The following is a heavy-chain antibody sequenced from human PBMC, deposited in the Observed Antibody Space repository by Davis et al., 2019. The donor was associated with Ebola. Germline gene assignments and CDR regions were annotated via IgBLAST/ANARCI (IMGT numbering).Heavy chain of an antibody. CDR2: IWYDGSNK. Sequence: GESLKISCAASGFTFSSYGMHWVRQAPGKGLEWVAFIWYDGSNKYYADSVKGRFTISRDNSKNTLYLQMNSLRAEDTAVYYCARDSYTYTDYWGQGTLVTVSS. CDR3: ARDSYTYTDY. CDR1: GFTFSSYG. J-gene: IGHJ4*02. V-gene: IGHV3-33*01. D-gene: IGHD1-1*01.